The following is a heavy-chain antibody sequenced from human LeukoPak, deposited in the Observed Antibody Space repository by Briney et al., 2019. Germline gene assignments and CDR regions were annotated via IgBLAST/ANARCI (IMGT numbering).Heavy chain of an antibody. J-gene: IGHJ6*03. D-gene: IGHD1-26*01. V-gene: IGHV4-38-2*02. CDR3: ARTDGSYSHYYMDV. Sequence: SETLSLTCTVSGYSISSGYYWGWIRQPPGKGLEWIGSIYHSGSTYYNPSLKSRVTISVDTSKNQFSLKLSSVTAADTAVYYCARTDGSYSHYYMDVWGKGTTVTISS. CDR1: GYSISSGYY. CDR2: IYHSGST.